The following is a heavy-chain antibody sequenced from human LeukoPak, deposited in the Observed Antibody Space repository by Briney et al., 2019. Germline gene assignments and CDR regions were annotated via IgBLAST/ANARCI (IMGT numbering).Heavy chain of an antibody. Sequence: PGGSLRLSCAASGFTFSSHPMSWVRQAPAKGLEGVSAISASGGSTYYVDSVKGRFTISRDNPQNTLYLQMNGLRAKDTAIHYLAERFCGSSSCYSIDWGEGTPGTVSS. CDR2: ISASGGST. D-gene: IGHD2-15*01. V-gene: IGHV3-23*01. J-gene: IGHJ4*02. CDR3: AERFCGSSSCYSID. CDR1: GFTFSSHP.